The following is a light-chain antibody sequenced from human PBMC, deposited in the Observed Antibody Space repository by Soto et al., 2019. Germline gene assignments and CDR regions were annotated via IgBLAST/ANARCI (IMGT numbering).Light chain of an antibody. J-gene: IGLJ3*02. V-gene: IGLV1-51*01. Sequence: SVLTKPPSVSAAPGQKVTISCSGSNSNIGNNYVSWYQQLPGTAPKLLIYDTDKRPSGIPDRFSGSKSGTSATLGITGLQTGDEADYYCGTWDSSLSAVVFGGGTKLTVL. CDR2: DTD. CDR1: NSNIGNNY. CDR3: GTWDSSLSAVV.